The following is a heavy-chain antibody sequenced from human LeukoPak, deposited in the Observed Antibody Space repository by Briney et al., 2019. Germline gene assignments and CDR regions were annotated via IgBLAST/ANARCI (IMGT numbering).Heavy chain of an antibody. CDR1: GGSVSSSNYY. J-gene: IGHJ5*02. CDR3: ARYSYGGEDWFDP. CDR2: IYYSGST. D-gene: IGHD5-18*01. Sequence: SETLSLTCTVSGGSVSSSNYYWGWIRQPQGKGLEWIGSIYYSGSTYYNPSLKSRVTISVDTSKNRFSLKLSSVTAADTAVYYCARYSYGGEDWFDPWGQGTLVTVSS. V-gene: IGHV4-39*02.